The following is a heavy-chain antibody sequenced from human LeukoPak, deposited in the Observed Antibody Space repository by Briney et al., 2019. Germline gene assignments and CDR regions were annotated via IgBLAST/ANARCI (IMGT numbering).Heavy chain of an antibody. CDR2: INPNSGGT. Sequence: GASVKVSCKASGYTFTGYYMHWVRQAPGQGLEWMGWINPNSGGTNYAQKFQGRVTMTRDTSISTAYMELSRLRSDDTAVYYCARDAIVGAPFYGMDVWGQGTAVTVSS. CDR3: ARDAIVGAPFYGMDV. J-gene: IGHJ6*02. CDR1: GYTFTGYY. D-gene: IGHD1-26*01. V-gene: IGHV1-2*02.